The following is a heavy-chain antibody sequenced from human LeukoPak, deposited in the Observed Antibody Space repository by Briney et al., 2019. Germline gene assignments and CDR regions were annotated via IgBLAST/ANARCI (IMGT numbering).Heavy chain of an antibody. Sequence: GGSLRLSCAASGLSVSSNYMNWVRQAPGKGPEWVSALYIGGNTYYADSVRGRFTISRDNSKNTLYLQMNSLRAEDTAIYYCTTAAGYNYGQYWGQGTLVTVSS. CDR1: GLSVSSNY. V-gene: IGHV3-53*01. CDR2: LYIGGNT. J-gene: IGHJ4*02. CDR3: TTAAGYNYGQY. D-gene: IGHD5-18*01.